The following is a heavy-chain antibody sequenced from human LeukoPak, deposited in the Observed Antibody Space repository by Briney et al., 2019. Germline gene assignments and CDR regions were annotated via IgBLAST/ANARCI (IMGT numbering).Heavy chain of an antibody. D-gene: IGHD1-14*01. CDR1: GFKFSSYE. CDR3: TRSVPGPKYYYYYMDV. Sequence: GGSLRLSCAASGFKFSSYEMNWVRQAPGKGLEWVGRIRSKANSYATAYAASVKGRFTISRDDSKNTAYLQMNSLKTEDTAVYYCTRSVPGPKYYYYYMDVWGKGTTVTVSS. J-gene: IGHJ6*03. CDR2: IRSKANSYAT. V-gene: IGHV3-73*01.